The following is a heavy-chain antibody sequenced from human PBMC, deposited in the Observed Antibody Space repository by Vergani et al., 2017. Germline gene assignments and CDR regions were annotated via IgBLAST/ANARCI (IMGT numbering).Heavy chain of an antibody. CDR3: AKVLTYTDYYDSSLDDY. V-gene: IGHV3-30*02. CDR2: IRYDGSNK. J-gene: IGHJ4*02. CDR1: GFTFSSYG. Sequence: VQLVESGGGVVQPGGSLRLSCAASGFTFSSYGMHWVRQAPGKGLEWVAFIRYDGSNKYYADSVKGRFTISRDNSKNTLYLQMNSLRAEDTAVYYCAKVLTYTDYYDSSLDDYWGQGTLVTVSS. D-gene: IGHD3-22*01.